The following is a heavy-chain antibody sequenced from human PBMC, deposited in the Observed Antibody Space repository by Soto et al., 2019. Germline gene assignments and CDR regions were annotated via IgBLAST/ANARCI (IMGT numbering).Heavy chain of an antibody. D-gene: IGHD6-19*01. CDR3: VPAGGIAVAGSD. J-gene: IGHJ4*02. V-gene: IGHV3-11*06. CDR2: ISSSSSYT. CDR1: GFTFSDYY. Sequence: GGSLRLSCAASGFTFSDYYMSWIRQAPGKGLEWVSYISSSSSYTNYADSVKGRFTISRDNAKNSLYLQMNSLRAEDTAVYYCVPAGGIAVAGSDWGQGTLVTVSS.